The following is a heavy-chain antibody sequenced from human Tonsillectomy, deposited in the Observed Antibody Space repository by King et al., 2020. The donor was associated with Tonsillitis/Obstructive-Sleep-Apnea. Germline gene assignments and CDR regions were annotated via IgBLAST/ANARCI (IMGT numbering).Heavy chain of an antibody. J-gene: IGHJ5*02. V-gene: IGHV1-46*01. CDR3: AISALGVGAYNWFDP. CDR2: ISPSGGST. CDR1: GYIFTNYY. Sequence: QLVQSGAEVKKPGASVKVSCQASGYIFTNYYMNWVRQAPGQGLEWMGIISPSGGSTSYAQKFQGRVSMTRDTSTSTVYMELSSLRSEDTAIYYCAISALGVGAYNWFDPWGQGTLVPVSS. D-gene: IGHD3-10*01.